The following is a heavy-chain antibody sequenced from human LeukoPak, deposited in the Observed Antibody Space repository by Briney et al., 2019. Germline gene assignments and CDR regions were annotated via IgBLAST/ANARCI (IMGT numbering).Heavy chain of an antibody. CDR3: ARKTPLNPHNY. CDR1: GFTFSYYV. V-gene: IGHV3-23*01. CDR2: ISNYT. Sequence: PGGSLRLSCAASGFTFSYYVMSWVRQAPGKGLEWVSTISNYTYYADSVKGRFTNSRDNSKNTLYLQMNSLRAEDTAVYYCARKTPLNPHNYWGQGTLVTVSS. J-gene: IGHJ4*02.